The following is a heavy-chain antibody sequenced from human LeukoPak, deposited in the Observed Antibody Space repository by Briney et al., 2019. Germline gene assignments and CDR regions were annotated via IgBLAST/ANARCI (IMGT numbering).Heavy chain of an antibody. Sequence: SLRLSCAASGFTXSSYGMHWVRQAPGKGLEWVAVIWYDGSNKYYADSVKGRFTISRDNSKNTLYLQMNSLRAEDTAVYYCARDLSEAAAGTEAWYYFDYWGQGTLVIVSS. CDR3: ARDLSEAAAGTEAWYYFDY. CDR2: IWYDGSNK. CDR1: GFTXSSYG. J-gene: IGHJ4*02. D-gene: IGHD6-13*01. V-gene: IGHV3-33*01.